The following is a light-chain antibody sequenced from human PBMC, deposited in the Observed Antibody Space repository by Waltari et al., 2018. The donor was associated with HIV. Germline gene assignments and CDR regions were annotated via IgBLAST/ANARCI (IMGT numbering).Light chain of an antibody. J-gene: IGLJ2*01. CDR3: CSYAGNREI. V-gene: IGLV2-23*01. CDR2: EGS. CDR1: SRDVGRYNL. Sequence: QSALTQPASVSGSRGQSITLSCTGTSRDVGRYNLVSWYQQHPGKAPKLMIYEGSKRPSGVSNRFAGSKSGNTASLTISGLQTEDEADYYCCSYAGNREIFGGGTKLTVL.